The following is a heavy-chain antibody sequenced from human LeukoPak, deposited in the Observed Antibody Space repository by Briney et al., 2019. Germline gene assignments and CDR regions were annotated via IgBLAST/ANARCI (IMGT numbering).Heavy chain of an antibody. D-gene: IGHD4-23*01. CDR1: GFPFSTYW. Sequence: PGGSLRLSCAASGFPFSTYWMTWVRQAPGKGLEWVSSISSSSTYIYYGDSVKGRFTISRDNAKNSLYLQMHSLRAEDTAVYYCARDSDYGGSFDIWGQGTMVTVSS. CDR2: ISSSSTYI. V-gene: IGHV3-21*04. CDR3: ARDSDYGGSFDI. J-gene: IGHJ3*02.